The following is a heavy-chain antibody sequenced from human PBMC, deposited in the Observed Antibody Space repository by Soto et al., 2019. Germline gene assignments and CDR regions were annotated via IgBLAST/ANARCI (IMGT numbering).Heavy chain of an antibody. V-gene: IGHV6-1*01. J-gene: IGHJ6*03. CDR1: GDSVSSNSAA. CDR2: TYYRSKWYN. CDR3: ARDQREYYYGSGSYFDYYYYMDV. D-gene: IGHD3-10*01. Sequence: QVQLQQSGPGLVKPSQTLSLTCAISGDSVSSNSAAWNWIRQSPSRGLEWLGRTYYRSKWYNDYAGSVKSRITISPDTSQSQFSLQLNSVTPEDTAVYYCARDQREYYYGSGSYFDYYYYMDVWGKGTTVTVSS.